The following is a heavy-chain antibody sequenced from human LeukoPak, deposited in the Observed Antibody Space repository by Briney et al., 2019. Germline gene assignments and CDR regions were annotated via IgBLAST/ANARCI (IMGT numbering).Heavy chain of an antibody. CDR2: ISYDGSNK. V-gene: IGHV3-30-3*01. J-gene: IGHJ4*02. CDR1: GFTFSSYA. D-gene: IGHD6-19*01. CDR3: ATSLSGWGPVHEY. Sequence: PGGSLRLSCVASGFTFSSYAMHWVRQAPGKGLEWVAIISYDGSNKYYADSVKGRFTISRDDSENTLYLQMNSLRAEDTAVYHCATSLSGWGPVHEYWDQGTLVTVSS.